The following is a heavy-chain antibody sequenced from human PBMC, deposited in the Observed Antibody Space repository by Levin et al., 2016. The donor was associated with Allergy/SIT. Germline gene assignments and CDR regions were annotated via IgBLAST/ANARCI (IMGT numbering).Heavy chain of an antibody. CDR2: IHPMGNT. J-gene: IGHJ4*02. V-gene: IGHV4-39*01. Sequence: SETLSLTCTVSGGSMSRSDFYWGWIRQPPGKGLEWIGSIHPMGNTYYKPSLKTRVTMSIDKSKNQFSLKLSSLTAADTAVYYCARRMQMWADHWGQGTLVTVSS. CDR3: ARRMQMWADH. D-gene: IGHD1-26*01. CDR1: GGSMSRSDFY.